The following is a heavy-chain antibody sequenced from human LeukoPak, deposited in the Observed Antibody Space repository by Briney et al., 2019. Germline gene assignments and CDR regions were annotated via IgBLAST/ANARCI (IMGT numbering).Heavy chain of an antibody. CDR2: IYYSGST. D-gene: IGHD1-26*01. CDR1: VESSSGYY. J-gene: IGHJ4*02. Sequence: PSETLSLTCAVYVESSSGYYCSWIRQSPGKGLEWIGSIYYSGSTYYNPSLKSRVTISVDTSKNQFPLKLSSVTAADTAVYYCARLLSSNPDYWGQGTLVTVSS. CDR3: ARLLSSNPDY. V-gene: IGHV4-34*01.